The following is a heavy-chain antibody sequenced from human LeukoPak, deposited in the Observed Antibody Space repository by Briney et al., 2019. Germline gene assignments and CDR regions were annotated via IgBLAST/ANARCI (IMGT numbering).Heavy chain of an antibody. Sequence: RVASVKVSCKASGYTFTSYGISWVRQAPGQGLEWMGWISAYNGNTNYAQKLQGRVTMTTDTSTSTAYMELRSLRSDDTAVYYCARRGYYYGSGSYYKGSNAFDIWGQGTMVTVSS. D-gene: IGHD3-10*01. J-gene: IGHJ3*02. V-gene: IGHV1-18*01. CDR2: ISAYNGNT. CDR1: GYTFTSYG. CDR3: ARRGYYYGSGSYYKGSNAFDI.